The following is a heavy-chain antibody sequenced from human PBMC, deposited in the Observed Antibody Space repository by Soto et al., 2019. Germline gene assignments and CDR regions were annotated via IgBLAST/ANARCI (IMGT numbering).Heavy chain of an antibody. V-gene: IGHV4-59*01. CDR1: GGSISSYY. D-gene: IGHD3-10*01. CDR2: SYYSGRT. Sequence: QVQLQESGPGLVKPSETLSLTCTVSGGSISSYYWSWIRQPPGKGLEWIGYSYYSGRTNYNPSLKSRVTISVDTAKNQFSLKLSSVTAADTAVYYCARAPRGNYGYPSYFDYWGQGTLVTVSS. J-gene: IGHJ4*02. CDR3: ARAPRGNYGYPSYFDY.